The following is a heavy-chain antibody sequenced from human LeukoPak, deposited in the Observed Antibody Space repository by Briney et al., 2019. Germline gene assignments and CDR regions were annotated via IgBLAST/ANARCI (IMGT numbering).Heavy chain of an antibody. V-gene: IGHV3-23*01. CDR3: ARDRDGYSYGTGYYYYMDV. CDR2: ISGSGGST. Sequence: GGSLRLSCAASGFTFSSYAMSWVRQAPGKGLEWVSAISGSGGSTYYADSVKGRFTISRDNSKNTLYLQMNSLRAEDTAVYYCARDRDGYSYGTGYYYYMDVWGKGTTVTVSS. D-gene: IGHD5-18*01. J-gene: IGHJ6*03. CDR1: GFTFSSYA.